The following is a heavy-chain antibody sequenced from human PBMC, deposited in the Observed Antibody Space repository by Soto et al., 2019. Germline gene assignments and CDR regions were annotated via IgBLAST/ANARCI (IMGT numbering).Heavy chain of an antibody. CDR2: ISAYNGNT. CDR3: ARVSRIVGATNFPFDY. Sequence: ASVKVSCKASGYTFTSYGISWVRQAPGQGLEWMGWISAYNGNTNYAQKLQGRVTMTTDTSTSTAYMELRSLRSDDTAVYYCARVSRIVGATNFPFDYWGQGTLVTVSS. V-gene: IGHV1-18*01. D-gene: IGHD1-26*01. CDR1: GYTFTSYG. J-gene: IGHJ4*02.